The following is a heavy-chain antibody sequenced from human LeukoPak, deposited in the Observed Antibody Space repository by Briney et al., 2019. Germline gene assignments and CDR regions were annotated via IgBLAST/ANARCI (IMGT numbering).Heavy chain of an antibody. CDR1: GGSISSGNYH. CDR3: ARAALDV. V-gene: IGHV4-61*02. CDR2: IYTGGST. J-gene: IGHJ6*04. Sequence: PSETLSLTCTVSGGSISSGNYHWSWIRQPAGKGLEWIGRIYTGGSTNYNPSFKSRVTISIDKSKNQFSLKLTSVTAADSAVYYCARAALDVWGKGTTVTVSS.